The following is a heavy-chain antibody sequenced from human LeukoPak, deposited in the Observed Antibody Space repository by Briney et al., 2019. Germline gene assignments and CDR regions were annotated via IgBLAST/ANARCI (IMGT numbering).Heavy chain of an antibody. D-gene: IGHD6-13*01. V-gene: IGHV4-4*07. Sequence: SETLSLTCTVPGASIGSYHWSWIRQPAGKGLEWIGRFYITGSATYNPSLQSRVTMSVDTSENQFSLRLSSVTAADTAVYYCARGDPAAGHNTFDVWGQGTIVAVSS. CDR1: GASIGSYH. CDR2: FYITGSA. J-gene: IGHJ3*01. CDR3: ARGDPAAGHNTFDV.